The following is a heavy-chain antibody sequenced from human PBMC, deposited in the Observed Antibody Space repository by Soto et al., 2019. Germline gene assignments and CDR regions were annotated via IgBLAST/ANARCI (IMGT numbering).Heavy chain of an antibody. V-gene: IGHV3-23*01. D-gene: IGHD3-10*01. CDR1: GFTFSSYA. CDR2: ISGSGGST. CDR3: AKEVLLWFGELFLPFDY. Sequence: EVQLLESGGGLVQPGGSLRLSCAASGFTFSSYAMSWVRQAPGKGLEWVSAISGSGGSTYYADSVKGRFTISRDNSKNTLYQQMNSLRAEDTAVYYCAKEVLLWFGELFLPFDYWGQGTLVTVSS. J-gene: IGHJ4*02.